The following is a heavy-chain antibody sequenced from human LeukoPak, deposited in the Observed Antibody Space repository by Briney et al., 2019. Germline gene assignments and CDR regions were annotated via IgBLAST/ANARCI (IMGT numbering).Heavy chain of an antibody. CDR2: ISSSSSYI. D-gene: IGHD2-15*01. CDR3: ARDSSVVVVAATSDY. J-gene: IGHJ4*02. V-gene: IGHV3-21*01. CDR1: GFTFSSYS. Sequence: GGSLRLSCAASGFTFSSYSMNWVRQATGKGLEWVSSISSSSSYIYYADSVKGRFTISRDNAKNSLYLQMNSLRAEDTAVYYCARDSSVVVVAATSDYWGQGTLVTVSS.